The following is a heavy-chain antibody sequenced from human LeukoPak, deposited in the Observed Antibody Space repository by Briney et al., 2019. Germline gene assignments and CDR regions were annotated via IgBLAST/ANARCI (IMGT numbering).Heavy chain of an antibody. Sequence: GGSLRLSCAASGFTFSSSCMNWVRQAPGKGLEWVSSISSGSSYIYYADSLKGRFTVSRDNAKNSLYLQMNSLRAEDTAVYYCASERYNWNYAFDYWGQGILVTVSS. CDR1: GFTFSSSC. D-gene: IGHD1-7*01. V-gene: IGHV3-21*01. J-gene: IGHJ4*02. CDR3: ASERYNWNYAFDY. CDR2: ISSGSSYI.